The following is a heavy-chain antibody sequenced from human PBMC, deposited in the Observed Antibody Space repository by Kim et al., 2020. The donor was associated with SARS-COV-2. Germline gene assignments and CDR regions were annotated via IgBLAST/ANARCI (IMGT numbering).Heavy chain of an antibody. D-gene: IGHD3-16*01. CDR3: ARVFSRGSNWFDP. Sequence: YHPSLKTGVTIPVNTSMTQFAVKLSSVTAADTAVYYCARVFSRGSNWFDPWGQGTLVTVSS. V-gene: IGHV4-39*01. J-gene: IGHJ5*02.